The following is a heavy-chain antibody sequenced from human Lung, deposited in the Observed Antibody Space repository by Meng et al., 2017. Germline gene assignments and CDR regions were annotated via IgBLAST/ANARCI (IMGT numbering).Heavy chain of an antibody. D-gene: IGHD4-11*01. CDR2: INHSGST. J-gene: IGHJ4*02. CDR3: ARGPTTMAHDFDY. CDR1: GGSFSDYY. V-gene: IGHV4-34*01. Sequence: QLRLRQWGAGLVKPSETLSLTCGVSGGSFSDYYWSWIRQTPGKGLEWIGEINHSGSTNYNPSLESRATISVDTSQNNLSLKLSSVTAADSAVYYCARGPTTMAHDFDYWGQGTLVTVSS.